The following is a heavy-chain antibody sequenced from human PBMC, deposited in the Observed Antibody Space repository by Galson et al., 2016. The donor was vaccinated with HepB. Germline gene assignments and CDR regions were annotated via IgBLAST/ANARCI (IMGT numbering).Heavy chain of an antibody. J-gene: IGHJ6*02. Sequence: SLRLSCAASGFSVSSSYMSWVRQAPGKGLEWVSVIYPGGTTYLADSVKGRFTISRDNSNNMVHLQMNSLRVEDTAVCFCARDEWQLGPWYYSMDVWGQGTTVTVSS. V-gene: IGHV3-66*01. CDR3: ARDEWQLGPWYYSMDV. CDR2: IYPGGTT. CDR1: GFSVSSSY. D-gene: IGHD4-23*01.